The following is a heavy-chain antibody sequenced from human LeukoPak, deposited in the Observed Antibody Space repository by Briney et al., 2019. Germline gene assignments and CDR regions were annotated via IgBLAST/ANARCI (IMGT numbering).Heavy chain of an antibody. CDR1: GYTFTSYG. CDR2: ISAYNGNT. V-gene: IGHV1-18*01. CDR3: ARDRNFPHPIPRPAFDI. Sequence: GASVKVSCKASGYTFTSYGISWVRQAPGQGLEWMGWISAYNGNTNYAQKLQGRVTTTTDTSTSTAYMELRSLRSDDTAVYYCARDRNFPHPIPRPAFDIWGQGTMVTVSS. D-gene: IGHD2/OR15-2a*01. J-gene: IGHJ3*02.